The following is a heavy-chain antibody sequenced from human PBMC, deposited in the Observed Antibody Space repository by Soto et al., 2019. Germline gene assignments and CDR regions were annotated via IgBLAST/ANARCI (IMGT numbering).Heavy chain of an antibody. CDR2: IYSGGST. CDR3: ARKLAP. J-gene: IGHJ5*02. D-gene: IGHD6-13*01. V-gene: IGHV3-53*01. CDR1: GFTVSSNY. Sequence: LSGSASGFTVSSNYMSWVRQAPGKWVEWVAVIYSGGSTYYADSVKGRFTISRDNSKNTLYLQMNSLRAEDTAVYYCARKLAPRGQGTLVSVS.